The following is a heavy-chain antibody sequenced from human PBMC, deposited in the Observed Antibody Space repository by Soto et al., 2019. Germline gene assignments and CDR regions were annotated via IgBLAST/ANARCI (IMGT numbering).Heavy chain of an antibody. CDR2: ISSSSTTI. Sequence: EVQLVESGGGLVQPGGSLRLSCAGSGFTFSSYSMDWVRQAPGKGLEWISYISSSSTTIHYADSVKGRFTISRDNAKNSLSLQMNSLRDEDTAIYYCVRDAGSWGYWGQGTLVTVSS. V-gene: IGHV3-48*02. D-gene: IGHD3-10*01. CDR3: VRDAGSWGY. CDR1: GFTFSSYS. J-gene: IGHJ4*02.